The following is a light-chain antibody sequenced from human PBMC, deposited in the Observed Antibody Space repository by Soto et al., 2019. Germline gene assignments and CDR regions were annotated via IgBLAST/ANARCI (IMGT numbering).Light chain of an antibody. CDR2: DAS. J-gene: IGKJ5*01. V-gene: IGKV3-11*01. CDR1: QRISNF. Sequence: EIVLTQSPATLSLSPGERATLSCRASQRISNFLAWYQQKPGQAPRLLIYDASKRATAIPARFSGSGSGTDFTLTISSLEPEDSAVYYCQQRGNWPPITFGQGTRLEIK. CDR3: QQRGNWPPIT.